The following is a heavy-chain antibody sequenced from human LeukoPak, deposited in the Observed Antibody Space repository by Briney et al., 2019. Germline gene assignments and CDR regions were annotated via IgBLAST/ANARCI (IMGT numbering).Heavy chain of an antibody. Sequence: PGGSLRLSCAASGFTFSSYSMNWVRQAPGKGPEWVSSISSSSYIYYADSVKGRFTISRDNAKNSLYLQMNSLRAEDTAVYYCARDYYGSGSYYKGSGFLYWGQGTLVTVSS. D-gene: IGHD3-10*01. CDR2: ISSSSYI. CDR1: GFTFSSYS. CDR3: ARDYYGSGSYYKGSGFLY. J-gene: IGHJ4*02. V-gene: IGHV3-21*01.